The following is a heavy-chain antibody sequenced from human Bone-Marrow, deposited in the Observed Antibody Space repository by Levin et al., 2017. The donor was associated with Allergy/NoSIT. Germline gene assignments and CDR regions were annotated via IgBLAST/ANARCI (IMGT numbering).Heavy chain of an antibody. CDR1: GFTFSQYH. J-gene: IGHJ4*02. CDR2: ISGGSDAI. Sequence: GESLKISCAASGFTFSQYHMNWVRQAPGKGLEWVSYISGGSDAIYYADSVRGRFTISRDNAKNSLYLQMNNLRPEDTGVYYCARDKVNWASDYWGQGTRVTVSS. CDR3: ARDKVNWASDY. D-gene: IGHD7-27*01. V-gene: IGHV3-48*01.